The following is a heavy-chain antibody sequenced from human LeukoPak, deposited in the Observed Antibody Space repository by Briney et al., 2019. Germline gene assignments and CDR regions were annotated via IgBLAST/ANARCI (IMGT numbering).Heavy chain of an antibody. Sequence: ASVKVSCKASGGTFSSYAISWVRQAPGQGLEWIGWISGYDGKTEYAQKVQDRVTMTADTYTNTVYLDLRSLRPDDTAMYYCARDRAFGRRLLPSTASDNWGQGTLVTVSS. CDR1: GGTFSSYA. J-gene: IGHJ4*02. CDR3: ARDRAFGRRLLPSTASDN. D-gene: IGHD3-22*01. V-gene: IGHV1-18*01. CDR2: ISGYDGKT.